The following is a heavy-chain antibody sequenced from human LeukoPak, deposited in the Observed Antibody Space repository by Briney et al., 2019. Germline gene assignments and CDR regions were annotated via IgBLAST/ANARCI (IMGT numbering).Heavy chain of an antibody. Sequence: GGSLRLSCAASGFTFSSYAMSWVRQAPGKGLEWVSAISGSGGSTYYADSVKGRFTISRDNSKNTLYLQMDNLEVDDSAVYFCVRDFNWAFDSWGQGTLVTVSS. V-gene: IGHV3-23*01. CDR3: VRDFNWAFDS. CDR2: ISGSGGST. D-gene: IGHD7-27*01. CDR1: GFTFSSYA. J-gene: IGHJ4*02.